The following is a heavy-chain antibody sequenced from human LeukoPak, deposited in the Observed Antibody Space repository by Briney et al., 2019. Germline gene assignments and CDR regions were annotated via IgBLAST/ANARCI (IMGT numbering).Heavy chain of an antibody. V-gene: IGHV3-21*04. CDR3: AKIGPPYD. CDR2: ISSSSSYI. D-gene: IGHD2-8*01. J-gene: IGHJ4*02. Sequence: GGSLRLSCAGSGFTFTDAWMNWVRQAPGKGLEWVSSISSSSSYIYYADSVKGRFTISRDNSKNTLYLQMNSLRAEDTAVYYCAKIGPPYDWGQGTLVTVSS. CDR1: GFTFTDAW.